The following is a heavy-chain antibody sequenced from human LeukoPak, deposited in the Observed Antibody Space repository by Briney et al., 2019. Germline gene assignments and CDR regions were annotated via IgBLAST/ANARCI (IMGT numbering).Heavy chain of an antibody. CDR3: AKERPFCGGDCYSETGGFDY. V-gene: IGHV3-23*01. CDR1: GFTFSTYA. CDR2: ISGSGGST. Sequence: PGGSLRLSCAASGFTFSTYAMSWVRQAPGKGLEWVSAISGSGGSTYYADSVKGRFTISRDNSKNTLYVQMNSLRAEVTAVYYCAKERPFCGGDCYSETGGFDYWGQGTLVTVSS. J-gene: IGHJ4*02. D-gene: IGHD2-21*02.